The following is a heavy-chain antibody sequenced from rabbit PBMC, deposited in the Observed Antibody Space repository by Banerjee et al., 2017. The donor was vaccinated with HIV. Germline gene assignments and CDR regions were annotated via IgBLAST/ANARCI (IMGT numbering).Heavy chain of an antibody. D-gene: IGHD7-1*01. CDR1: GLDFSSGYW. CDR2: INTSSGNT. Sequence: QEQLVEYGGDLVQPEGSLTLTCTASGLDFSSGYWMCWVRQAPGKGLEWIGCINTSSGNTVYASWAKGRFTISKTSSTTVTLQMTSLTAADTATYFCARAGYAGYGWNFGLWGQGTLVTVS. J-gene: IGHJ4*01. V-gene: IGHV1S45*01. CDR3: ARAGYAGYGWNFGL.